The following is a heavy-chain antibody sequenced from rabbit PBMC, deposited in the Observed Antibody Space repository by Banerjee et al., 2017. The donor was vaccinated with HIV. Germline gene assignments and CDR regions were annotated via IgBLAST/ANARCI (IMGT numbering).Heavy chain of an antibody. D-gene: IGHD7-1*01. Sequence: QEQLEESGGDLVKPGASLTLTCTASGSDISSYSMGWVRQAPGKGLEWIACIYGDSSGNTVYASWAKGRFTVSRTSSTTVTLQMTGLTAADTATYFCARDLPGSTGWNFNLWGPGTLVTVS. CDR3: ARDLPGSTGWNFNL. CDR2: IYGDSSGNT. J-gene: IGHJ4*01. V-gene: IGHV1S45*01. CDR1: GSDISSYS.